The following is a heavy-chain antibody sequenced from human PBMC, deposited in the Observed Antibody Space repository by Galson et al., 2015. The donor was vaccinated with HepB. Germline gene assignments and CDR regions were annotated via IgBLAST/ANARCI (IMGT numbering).Heavy chain of an antibody. D-gene: IGHD3-3*01. J-gene: IGHJ5*01. CDR1: TFAFSNFW. CDR3: ATVGSGRFDS. CDR2: IDSDGSST. V-gene: IGHV3-74*03. Sequence: SLRLSCAASTFAFSNFWMHWVRQAPGKGLVWVSRIDSDGSSTTYADSVKGRFTVSRDNAMNTLYLQMNSLRVEDTAVYYCATVGSGRFDSWGQGTLVTVSS.